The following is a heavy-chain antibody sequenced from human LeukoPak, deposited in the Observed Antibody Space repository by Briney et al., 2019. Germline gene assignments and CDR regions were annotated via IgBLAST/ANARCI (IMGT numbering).Heavy chain of an antibody. CDR1: GGSISGYY. J-gene: IGHJ6*03. V-gene: IGHV4-34*01. Sequence: SETLSLTCAVYGGSISGYYWSWIRQPPGPGLEWIGEINHSGSTSYNPSLKSQVPISVDTSTNQFSLNLSSVTAADTAVYYCARRKTGYSSSWYTSGGYYYYYMDVWGKGTTVTVSS. CDR2: INHSGST. CDR3: ARRKTGYSSSWYTSGGYYYYYMDV. D-gene: IGHD6-13*01.